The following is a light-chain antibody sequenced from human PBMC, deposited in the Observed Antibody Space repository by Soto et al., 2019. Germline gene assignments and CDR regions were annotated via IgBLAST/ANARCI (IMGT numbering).Light chain of an antibody. CDR3: AACDDRRNGYV. V-gene: IGLV1-44*01. CDR2: SNN. J-gene: IGLJ1*01. Sequence: QTVPTQPRSAAWNPGQRVTISCSGSSSNIGSNTVIWYQQLPGTATNLLIYSNNQRPSGVPDRFSGSKSGISASLAISGLHSEDEADYYCAACDDRRNGYVFGTGTKVTLL. CDR1: SSNIGSNT.